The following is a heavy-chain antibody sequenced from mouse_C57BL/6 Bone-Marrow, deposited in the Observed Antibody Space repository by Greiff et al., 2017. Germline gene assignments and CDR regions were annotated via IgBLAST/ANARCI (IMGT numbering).Heavy chain of an antibody. CDR3: TRPGSIFYYFDY. CDR1: GYTFTDYE. D-gene: IGHD1-1*01. V-gene: IGHV1-15*01. J-gene: IGHJ2*01. Sequence: QVQLQQSGAELVRPGASVTLSCKASGYTFTDYEMHWVKQTPVHGLEWIGAIDPETGGTAYNQKFKGKAILTADKSSSTAYIELRSLTSEYYAVYYCTRPGSIFYYFDYWGQGATLTVSS. CDR2: IDPETGGT.